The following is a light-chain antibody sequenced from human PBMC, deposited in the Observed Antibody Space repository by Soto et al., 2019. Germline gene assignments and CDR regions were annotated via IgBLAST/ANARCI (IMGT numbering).Light chain of an antibody. CDR1: QSITSNF. CDR2: GAS. J-gene: IGKJ2*01. CDR3: QQYGRSPLMYT. V-gene: IGKV3-20*01. Sequence: EIVLTQSPGTLSLSPGERATLSCRASQSITSNFLAWYQQKPGQAPRLLIYGASTRAAGVPDRFSGSGSGGDFTLTITRLEPEDFAVYYCQQYGRSPLMYTFGQGTKLGVK.